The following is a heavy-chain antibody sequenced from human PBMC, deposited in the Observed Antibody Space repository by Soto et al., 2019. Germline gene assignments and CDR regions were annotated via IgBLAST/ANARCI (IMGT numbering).Heavy chain of an antibody. CDR1: GGSFSGYY. D-gene: IGHD2-8*02. V-gene: IGHV4-34*01. CDR2: INHSGST. J-gene: IGHJ4*02. CDR3: ARDKITGLFDY. Sequence: PSETLSLTCAVYGGSFSGYYWTWIRQPPGTGLEWIEEINHSGSTNYNPSLKSRVTISVDTSKNQFSLKLTSVTAADTVVYYCARDKITGLFDYWGQGTLVTVSS.